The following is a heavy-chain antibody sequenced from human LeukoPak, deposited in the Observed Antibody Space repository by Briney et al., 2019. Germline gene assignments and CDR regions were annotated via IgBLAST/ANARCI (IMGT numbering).Heavy chain of an antibody. CDR3: ASFDSSGYYAGY. CDR1: GFTFSSYA. J-gene: IGHJ4*02. D-gene: IGHD3-22*01. Sequence: QPGGSLRLSCAASGFTFSSYAMHWVRQAPGKGLEWVAVISYDGSNKYYADSVKGRFTISRDNSRNSLYLQMNSLRDEDTAVYYCASFDSSGYYAGYWGQGTLVTVSS. CDR2: ISYDGSNK. V-gene: IGHV3-30-3*01.